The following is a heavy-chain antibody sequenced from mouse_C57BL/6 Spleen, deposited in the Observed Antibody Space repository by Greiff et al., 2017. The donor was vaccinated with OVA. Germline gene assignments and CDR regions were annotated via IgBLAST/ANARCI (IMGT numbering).Heavy chain of an antibody. D-gene: IGHD1-3*01. CDR1: GYTFTSYT. CDR2: INPSSGYT. Sequence: QVHVKQSGAELSRPGASVKMSCKASGYTFTSYTMHWVKQRPGQGLEWIGYINPSSGYTKYNQKFKDKATLTADKSSSTAYMQLSSLTSEDSAVYYCAREGESSSYYAMDYWGQGTSVTVSS. CDR3: AREGESSSYYAMDY. V-gene: IGHV1-4*01. J-gene: IGHJ4*01.